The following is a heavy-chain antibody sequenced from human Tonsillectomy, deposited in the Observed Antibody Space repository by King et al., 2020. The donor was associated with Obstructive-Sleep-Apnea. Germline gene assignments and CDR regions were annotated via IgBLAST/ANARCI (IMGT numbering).Heavy chain of an antibody. J-gene: IGHJ4*02. V-gene: IGHV4-39*07. CDR3: ARTSYYYDSSGYYYERALYYFDY. D-gene: IGHD3-22*01. Sequence: QVQLQESGPGLVKPSETLSLTCTVSGGSISSSSYYWGWIRQPPGKGLEWIGSIYYSGSTYYNPSLKSRVTISVDTSKNQFSLKLSSVTAADTAVYYCARTSYYYDSSGYYYERALYYFDYWSQGTLVTVSS. CDR1: GGSISSSSYY. CDR2: IYYSGST.